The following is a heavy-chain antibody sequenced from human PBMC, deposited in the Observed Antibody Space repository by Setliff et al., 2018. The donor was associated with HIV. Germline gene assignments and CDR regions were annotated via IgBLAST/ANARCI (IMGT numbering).Heavy chain of an antibody. J-gene: IGHJ4*02. CDR3: AKDRYYDSSGSPFDY. V-gene: IGHV3-30*02. D-gene: IGHD3-22*01. CDR1: AFIFTAYG. Sequence: GGSLRLSCEASAFIFTAYGMHWVRQAPGKGLEWIAFIRYDGNDKYYADSVKGRFTISRDNSKNTLYLEMTSLRAEDTAVYHCAKDRYYDSSGSPFDYWGQGTLVTVSS. CDR2: IRYDGNDK.